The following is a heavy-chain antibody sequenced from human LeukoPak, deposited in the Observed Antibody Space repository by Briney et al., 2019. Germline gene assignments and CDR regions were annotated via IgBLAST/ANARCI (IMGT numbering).Heavy chain of an antibody. V-gene: IGHV4-59*12. Sequence: SETLSLTCTVSGGSISSYYWSWIRQPPGKGLEWIGSIYYSGSTYYNPSLKSPVTISVDTSKNQFSLKLSSVTAADTAVYYCARLYDMIDYWGQGTLVTVSS. D-gene: IGHD3-22*01. CDR1: GGSISSYY. J-gene: IGHJ4*02. CDR3: ARLYDMIDY. CDR2: IYYSGST.